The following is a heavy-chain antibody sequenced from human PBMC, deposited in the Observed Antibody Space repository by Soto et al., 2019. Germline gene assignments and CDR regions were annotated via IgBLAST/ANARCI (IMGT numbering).Heavy chain of an antibody. D-gene: IGHD6-19*01. CDR2: IFYAGNT. CDR1: GGSISSSRSY. V-gene: IGHV4-39*01. J-gene: IGHJ4*02. CDR3: ARAPIAVAGKVDY. Sequence: SETLSLTCNVSGGSISSSRSYWAWFRQPPGKELEWIANIFYAGNTYYNPSLKSRVTVSVDTSKNQFSLKLSSVTAADTAVYYCARAPIAVAGKVDYWGQGTLVTVSS.